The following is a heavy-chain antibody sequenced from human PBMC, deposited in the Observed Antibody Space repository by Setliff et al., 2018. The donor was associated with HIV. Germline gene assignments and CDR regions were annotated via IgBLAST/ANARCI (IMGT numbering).Heavy chain of an antibody. D-gene: IGHD3-10*01. Sequence: SETLSLTCTVSGGSISDSRYYWGWIRQPPGKGLEWIGNIYYSGSTYYNPSLKSRVTISVDTSKNQFSLKLSSVTAADTAVYYCARSVLLWFGELHFDYWGQGTLVTVSS. V-gene: IGHV4-39*01. J-gene: IGHJ4*02. CDR2: IYYSGST. CDR3: ARSVLLWFGELHFDY. CDR1: GGSISDSRYY.